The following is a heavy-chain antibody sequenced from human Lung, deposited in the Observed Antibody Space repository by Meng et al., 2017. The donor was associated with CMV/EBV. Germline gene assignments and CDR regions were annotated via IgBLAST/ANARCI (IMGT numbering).Heavy chain of an antibody. Sequence: SVXVSXXASGYTFTTYDINWVRQATGQGLEWMGWMNPNSGNTGYAQKFQGRVTLTRVTSISTAYMELSSLTSDDTAVYYCARTRIEVEPDGRKIKYYNYGMDVWGQGTTVTVPS. CDR3: ARTRIEVEPDGRKIKYYNYGMDV. CDR1: GYTFTTYD. CDR2: MNPNSGNT. V-gene: IGHV1-8*01. D-gene: IGHD2-2*01. J-gene: IGHJ6*02.